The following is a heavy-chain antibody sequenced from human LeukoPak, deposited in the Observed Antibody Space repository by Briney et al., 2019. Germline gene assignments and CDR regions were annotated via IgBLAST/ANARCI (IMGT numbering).Heavy chain of an antibody. Sequence: SETLSLTCTVPGGSISSSSYYWGWIRQPPGKGLEWIGSIYYSGSTYYNPSLKSRVTISVSTSKNQFSLKLNSVTAADTAVYYCARLITMFGVVSYNWSDPWGQGTLVTVSS. J-gene: IGHJ5*02. CDR3: ARLITMFGVVSYNWSDP. D-gene: IGHD3-3*01. CDR2: IYYSGST. CDR1: GGSISSSSYY. V-gene: IGHV4-39*01.